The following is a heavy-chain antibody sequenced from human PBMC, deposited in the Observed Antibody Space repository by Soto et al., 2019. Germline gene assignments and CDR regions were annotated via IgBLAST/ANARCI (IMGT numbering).Heavy chain of an antibody. V-gene: IGHV3-74*01. J-gene: IGHJ2*01. CDR3: ARDFFYQAEEGIRYYLPVSAFMLNRSSDL. CDR2: IDSDGSST. Sequence: GKGLVWVSRIDSDGSSTSYADSVKGRFTNGRDNATNTLYLQMNSLRAEDTAVYYCARDFFYQAEEGIRYYLPVSAFMLNRSSDL. D-gene: IGHD3-9*01.